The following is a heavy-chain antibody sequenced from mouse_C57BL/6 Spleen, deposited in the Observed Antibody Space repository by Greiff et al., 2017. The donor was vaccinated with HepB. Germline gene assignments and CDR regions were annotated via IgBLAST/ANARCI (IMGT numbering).Heavy chain of an antibody. CDR1: GYTFTSYW. CDR3: AMARDGYSWFAY. CDR2: IHPSDSDT. V-gene: IGHV1-74*01. J-gene: IGHJ3*01. D-gene: IGHD2-3*01. Sequence: QVQLQQPGAELVMPGASVKLSCKASGYTFTSYWMHWVKQRPGQGLEWIGRIHPSDSDTNYNQKFKGKATLTVDKSSSTAYMQLSSLTSEDSAVYYCAMARDGYSWFAYWGQGTLVTVSA.